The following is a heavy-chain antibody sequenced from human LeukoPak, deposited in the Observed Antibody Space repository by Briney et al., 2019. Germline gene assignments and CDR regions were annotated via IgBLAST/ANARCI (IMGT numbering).Heavy chain of an antibody. Sequence: GGSLRLSCAASGFTLSNYWMHWVRQAPGKGLVWVSRINADGSSASYADSVKGRFTISRDNAKNTLYLQMNSLRAEDTAMYYCARVRSDPVVGATSGMDVWGQGTTVTVSS. CDR2: INADGSSA. D-gene: IGHD1-26*01. CDR1: GFTLSNYW. V-gene: IGHV3-74*01. CDR3: ARVRSDPVVGATSGMDV. J-gene: IGHJ6*02.